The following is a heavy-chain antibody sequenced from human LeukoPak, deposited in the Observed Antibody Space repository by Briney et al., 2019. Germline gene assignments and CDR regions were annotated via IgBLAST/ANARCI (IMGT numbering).Heavy chain of an antibody. D-gene: IGHD1-14*01. CDR3: ARRNRNYYYMDV. V-gene: IGHV3-11*04. J-gene: IGHJ6*03. CDR1: GFTFSDYY. CDR2: ISSSGGSI. Sequence: GGSLRLSCAASGFTFSDYYMSWIRQAPGKGLEWVSYISSSGGSIYYADSVKGRFTISRDNAKNSLYLQMNSLRAEVTAVYYCARRNRNYYYMDVWGKGTTVTVSS.